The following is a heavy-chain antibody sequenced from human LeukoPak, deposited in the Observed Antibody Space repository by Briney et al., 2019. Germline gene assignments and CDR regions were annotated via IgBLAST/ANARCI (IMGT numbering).Heavy chain of an antibody. V-gene: IGHV4-59*01. CDR2: IHSSGRT. J-gene: IGHJ4*02. CDR3: ARGISAISGENFDY. D-gene: IGHD3-3*02. CDR1: GGSINSYY. Sequence: SETLSLTCSVSGGSINSYYWNWIRQPPGKGLEWIGYIHSSGRTKYNPSLQSRVTISIDMSKNQFSLNLNSMTAADTAVYYCARGISAISGENFDYWGQGTLVTVSS.